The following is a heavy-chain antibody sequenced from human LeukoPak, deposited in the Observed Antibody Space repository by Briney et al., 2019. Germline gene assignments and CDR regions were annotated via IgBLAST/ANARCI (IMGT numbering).Heavy chain of an antibody. V-gene: IGHV3-48*02. J-gene: IGHJ4*02. CDR2: ISDSGSTR. Sequence: GGSLRLSCAASGFXFSSYGINWVRQTPGKGLEWVSYISDSGSTRYYADSVKGRFTISRDNAKNSLYLQMNSLRDDDTAVYYCARGSWADYWGQGTLVTVSS. D-gene: IGHD1-26*01. CDR1: GFXFSSYG. CDR3: ARGSWADY.